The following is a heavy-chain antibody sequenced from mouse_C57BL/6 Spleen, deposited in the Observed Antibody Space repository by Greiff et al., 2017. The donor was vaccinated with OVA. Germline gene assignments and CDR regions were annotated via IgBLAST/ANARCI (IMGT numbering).Heavy chain of an antibody. D-gene: IGHD1-1*01. Sequence: QVQLQQPGAELVKPGASVKSSCKASGYTFTSYWMHWVKQRPGQGLEWIGMIHPNSGSTNYNEKFKSKATLTVDKSSSTAYMQLSSLTSEDSAVYYCARGRITITTVVARFDYWGQGTTLTVSS. CDR2: IHPNSGST. CDR3: ARGRITITTVVARFDY. CDR1: GYTFTSYW. J-gene: IGHJ2*01. V-gene: IGHV1-64*01.